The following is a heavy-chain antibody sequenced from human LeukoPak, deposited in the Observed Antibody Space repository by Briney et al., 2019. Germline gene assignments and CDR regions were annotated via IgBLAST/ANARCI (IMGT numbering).Heavy chain of an antibody. CDR1: GLTFSNYA. J-gene: IGHJ3*01. CDR2: ITGRGGT. V-gene: IGHV3-23*01. Sequence: GGSLRLSCAASGLTFSNYAMTWVRQAPGKGREWISSITGRGGTSYTDSVKGRVTVYRDNSKKTLYLQRNSLRVGDTALYYCAKDPNGDYVGAFDSWGQGTKVTVSS. D-gene: IGHD4-17*01. CDR3: AKDPNGDYVGAFDS.